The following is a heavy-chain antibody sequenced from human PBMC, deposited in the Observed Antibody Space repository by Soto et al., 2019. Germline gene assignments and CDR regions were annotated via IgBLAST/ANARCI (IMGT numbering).Heavy chain of an antibody. Sequence: QVQLVESGGGVVQPGGSLRLSCVASGLTFRTYLMHWVRQAPGKGLEWVALIWFDGRNDYYVECVKGRFTASRDNSKNTLYLQMNSLRAEDTAVYYCARDSYYDTSGNLPPDFWGQGTVVTVSS. J-gene: IGHJ4*02. D-gene: IGHD3-22*01. CDR2: IWFDGRND. CDR3: ARDSYYDTSGNLPPDF. V-gene: IGHV3-33*01. CDR1: GLTFRTYL.